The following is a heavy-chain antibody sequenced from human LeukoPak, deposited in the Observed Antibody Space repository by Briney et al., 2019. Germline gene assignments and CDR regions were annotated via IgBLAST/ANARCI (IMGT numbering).Heavy chain of an antibody. Sequence: SETLSLTCSVSGGSISSYYWSWIRQPPGKGLEGIGYIYYSGSTNYNPSLKSRVTMSVDTSKNQFSLKLSSETAADTAVYYCAIRVPAYDILTGFDYWGQGTLVTVSS. V-gene: IGHV4-59*12. CDR2: IYYSGST. CDR3: AIRVPAYDILTGFDY. D-gene: IGHD3-9*01. J-gene: IGHJ4*02. CDR1: GGSISSYY.